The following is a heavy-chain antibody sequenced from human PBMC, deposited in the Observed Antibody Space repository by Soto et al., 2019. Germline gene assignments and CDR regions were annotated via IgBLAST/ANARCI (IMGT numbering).Heavy chain of an antibody. Sequence: QVQLVESGGGVVQPGRSLRLSCAASGFTFSSYGMHWVRQAPGKGLEWVAVISYDGSNKYYADSVKGRFTISRDNSKNTLYLKMTSLRAEDKAVFYCAKPRAGGGDYRGYDYYMDVWGKGTTVAV. CDR3: AKPRAGGGDYRGYDYYMDV. D-gene: IGHD4-17*01. V-gene: IGHV3-30*18. CDR2: ISYDGSNK. J-gene: IGHJ6*03. CDR1: GFTFSSYG.